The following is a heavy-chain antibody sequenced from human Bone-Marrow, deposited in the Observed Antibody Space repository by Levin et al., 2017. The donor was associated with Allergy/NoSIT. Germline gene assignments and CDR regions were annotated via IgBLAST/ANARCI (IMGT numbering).Heavy chain of an antibody. D-gene: IGHD2-2*01. Sequence: ASVKVSCKASGYTFTGYYMHWVRQAPGQGLEWMGRINPNSGGTNYAQKFQGRVTMTRDTSISTAYMELSRLRSDDTAVYYCARDAVRYCSSKGYYYYYMDGWGKGTTVTVSS. CDR1: GYTFTGYY. V-gene: IGHV1-2*06. J-gene: IGHJ6*03. CDR2: INPNSGGT. CDR3: ARDAVRYCSSKGYYYYYMDG.